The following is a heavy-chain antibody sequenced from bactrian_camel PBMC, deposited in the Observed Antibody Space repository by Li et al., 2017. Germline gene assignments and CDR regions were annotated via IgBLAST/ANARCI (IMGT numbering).Heavy chain of an antibody. CDR3: APTWGYEHDY. V-gene: IGHV3S40*01. Sequence: VQLVESGGGSVKAGGSLRLSCAASGFTFSNYDMCWVRQAPGKGLEWLSIINPGGDRADYANSVKGRFTISRDNAKNTVYLQLNSLKTEDMGMYYCAPTWGYEHDYWSQGTQVTVS. D-gene: IGHD7*01. CDR2: INPGGDRA. J-gene: IGHJ4*01. CDR1: GFTFSNYD.